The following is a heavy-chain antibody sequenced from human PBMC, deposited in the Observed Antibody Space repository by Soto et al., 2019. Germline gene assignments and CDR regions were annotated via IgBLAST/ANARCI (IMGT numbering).Heavy chain of an antibody. CDR1: GYTFTSYD. D-gene: IGHD6-6*01. J-gene: IGHJ3*02. V-gene: IGHV1-8*01. CDR3: ARGGLRRYSSSSGYAFDI. Sequence: QVPLVQSGAEVKKPGASVKVSCKASGYTFTSYDINWVRQATGQGLEWMGWMNPNSGNTGYAQKFQGRVTMTRNTSISTAYMELSSLRSEDTAVYYCARGGLRRYSSSSGYAFDIWGQGTMVTVSS. CDR2: MNPNSGNT.